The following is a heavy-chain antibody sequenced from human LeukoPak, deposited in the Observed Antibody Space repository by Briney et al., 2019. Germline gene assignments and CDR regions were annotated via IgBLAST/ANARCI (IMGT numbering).Heavy chain of an antibody. CDR2: IYYSGST. Sequence: MPSETLYLTCTVSGDSISSSSYYWGWIRQSPGKGLEWIGSIYYSGSTYFNPSLKSRVTMSVDTSKNHFSLKLTSVTAADTAVYYCARHPGYYDSSGYYVSAFDIWGQGTMVTVSS. V-gene: IGHV4-39*01. CDR1: GDSISSSSYY. J-gene: IGHJ3*02. D-gene: IGHD3-22*01. CDR3: ARHPGYYDSSGYYVSAFDI.